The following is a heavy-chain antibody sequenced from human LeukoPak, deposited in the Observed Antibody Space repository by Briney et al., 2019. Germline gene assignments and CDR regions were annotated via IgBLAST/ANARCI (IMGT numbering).Heavy chain of an antibody. J-gene: IGHJ6*03. CDR1: GYTFTSYG. CDR2: ISAYNGNT. CDR3: ARATGPKGYYYMDV. Sequence: ASVKVPCKASGYTFTSYGISWVRQAPGQGLEWMGWISAYNGNTNYAQKLQGRVTMTTDTSTSTAYMELRSLRSDDTAVYYCARATGPKGYYYMDVWGKGTTVTVSS. V-gene: IGHV1-18*01.